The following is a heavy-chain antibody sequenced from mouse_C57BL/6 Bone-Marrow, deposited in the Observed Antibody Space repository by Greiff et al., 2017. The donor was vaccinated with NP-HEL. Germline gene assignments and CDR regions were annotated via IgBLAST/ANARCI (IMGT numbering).Heavy chain of an antibody. Sequence: VQLQQSGAELVRPGASVKLSCKASGYTFTDYYINWVKQRPGQGLEWIARIYPGSGNTYYNEKFKGKATLTAEKSSSTAYMQLSSLTSEDSAVYFCAREVYYYGSSYPFAYWGQGTLVTVSA. CDR2: IYPGSGNT. J-gene: IGHJ3*01. CDR3: AREVYYYGSSYPFAY. V-gene: IGHV1-76*01. D-gene: IGHD1-1*01. CDR1: GYTFTDYY.